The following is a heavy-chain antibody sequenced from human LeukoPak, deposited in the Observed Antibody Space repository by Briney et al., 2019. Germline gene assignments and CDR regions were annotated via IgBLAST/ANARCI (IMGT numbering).Heavy chain of an antibody. D-gene: IGHD2-15*01. J-gene: IGHJ4*02. CDR3: ARLGWWDS. Sequence: SETLSLTCTVSGDSVSNDKYYWGWIRQPPGKGLEWIGSIYYSGSTYYNPSLSSRVTISVDTSKNQFSLKLSSVTAADTAVYHCARLGWWDSWGQGTLVTVSS. CDR1: GDSVSNDKYY. V-gene: IGHV4-39*01. CDR2: IYYSGST.